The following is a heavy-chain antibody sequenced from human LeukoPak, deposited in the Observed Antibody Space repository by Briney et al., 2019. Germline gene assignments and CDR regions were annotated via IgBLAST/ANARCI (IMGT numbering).Heavy chain of an antibody. CDR1: GFTFSSYA. J-gene: IGHJ4*02. D-gene: IGHD5-18*01. CDR3: ARELGYLPRD. CDR2: ISYDGSNK. V-gene: IGHV3-30-3*01. Sequence: PGGSLRLSCAASGFTFSSYAMHWVRQAPGKGLEWVAVISYDGSNKYYADSVKGRFTISRDNSKNTLYLQMNSLRAEDTAVYYCARELGYLPRDWGQGTLVTVSS.